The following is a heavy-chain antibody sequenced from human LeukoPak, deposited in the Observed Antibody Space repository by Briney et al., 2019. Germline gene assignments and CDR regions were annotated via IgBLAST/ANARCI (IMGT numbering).Heavy chain of an antibody. V-gene: IGHV4-39*02. CDR2: IYYSGST. CDR1: GGSISSSSYY. CDR3: ARDESQWLSWFDP. J-gene: IGHJ5*02. D-gene: IGHD6-19*01. Sequence: SETLSLTCTVSGGSISSSSYYWGWIRQPPGKGLEWIGSIYYSGSTYYNPSLKSRVTISVDTSKNQFSLKLSSVTAADTAVYYCARDESQWLSWFDPWGQGTLVTVSS.